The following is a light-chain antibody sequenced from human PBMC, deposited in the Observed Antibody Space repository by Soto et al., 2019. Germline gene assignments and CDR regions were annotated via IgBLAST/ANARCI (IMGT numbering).Light chain of an antibody. CDR3: QQGYRTPFT. CDR2: AAS. Sequence: DIQMTQSPSSLSASVGDRVTITCRASQSISSYLNWYQQTPGKAPNLLIYAASILQSGVPSRFSGSGYGTDFTLTISSLQPEDFAPYYFQQGYRTPFTFGQGTKLEIK. CDR1: QSISSY. J-gene: IGKJ2*01. V-gene: IGKV1-39*01.